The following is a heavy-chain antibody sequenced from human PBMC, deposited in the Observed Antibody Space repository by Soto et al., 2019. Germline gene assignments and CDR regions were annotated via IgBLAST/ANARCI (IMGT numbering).Heavy chain of an antibody. D-gene: IGHD3-16*02. Sequence: QVQLQQSGPGLVKPSQTLSLTCAISGDSVSSNSAAWNWIRQSPSRGLEWLGRTYYRSKWYNDYAVSVKSRITINPDTSKNQFSLQLNSVTPEDTAVYYCARGQNYDYVWGSYRTFDYWGQGTLVTVSS. J-gene: IGHJ4*02. CDR2: TYYRSKWYN. CDR3: ARGQNYDYVWGSYRTFDY. V-gene: IGHV6-1*01. CDR1: GDSVSSNSAA.